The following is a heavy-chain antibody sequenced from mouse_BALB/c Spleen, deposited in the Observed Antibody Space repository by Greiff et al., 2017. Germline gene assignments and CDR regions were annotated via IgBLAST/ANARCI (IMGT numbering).Heavy chain of an antibody. CDR3: AREGRYYGSSHPWLAY. CDR2: LSSGGIT. CDR1: GFTFSSYA. Sequence: EVQLVESGGGLVKPGGSLKLSCAASGFTFSSYAMSWVRQTPGKRLEWVASLSSGGITYYPDSVTGRFTISRDNARNILYLQMSRLRSEDTAVYYCAREGRYYGSSHPWLAYWGQGTVVTVSA. V-gene: IGHV5-6-5*01. D-gene: IGHD1-1*01. J-gene: IGHJ3*01.